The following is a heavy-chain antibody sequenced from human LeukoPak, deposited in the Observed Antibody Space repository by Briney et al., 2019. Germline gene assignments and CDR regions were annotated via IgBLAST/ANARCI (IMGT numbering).Heavy chain of an antibody. J-gene: IGHJ6*02. CDR2: IYYSGST. V-gene: IGHV4-59*08. D-gene: IGHD4-17*01. CDR1: GGSISSYY. Sequence: PSETLSLTCTVSGGSISSYYWSWIRQPPGKGLEWIGYIYYSGSTNYNPSLKSRVTISVDTSKKQFSLKLSSVTAADTAVYYCARLYGDCGLRYYYYGMDVWGQGTTVTVSS. CDR3: ARLYGDCGLRYYYYGMDV.